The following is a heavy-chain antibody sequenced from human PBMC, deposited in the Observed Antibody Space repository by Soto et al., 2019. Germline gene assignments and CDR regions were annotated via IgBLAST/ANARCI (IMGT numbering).Heavy chain of an antibody. Sequence: EVQLLESGGGLVQPGGSLRLSCAASGFTFSTYAMTWVRQAPGKGLKWVSALSASGATTYHADSVKGRFTISRDNSENTLYLQMNCLRAEDTAVYYCAKGISGSQYYYYGMDVWGQGTTVTVSS. CDR3: AKGISGSQYYYYGMDV. V-gene: IGHV3-23*01. J-gene: IGHJ6*02. D-gene: IGHD1-26*01. CDR2: LSASGATT. CDR1: GFTFSTYA.